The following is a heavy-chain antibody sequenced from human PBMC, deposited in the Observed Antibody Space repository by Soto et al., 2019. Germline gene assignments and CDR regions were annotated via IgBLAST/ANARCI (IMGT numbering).Heavy chain of an antibody. V-gene: IGHV1-46*01. Sequence: QVQLVQSGAEVKKPGASVKVSCKTSGYTFTNYYLHWVRQAPGQGLEWMGILKPRGGSTTYAQKFQGRVSMTSDTSTNTFNMELSGLRSEDTAVYYCARDGIGVAGTFPDLYYYYGMDVWGQGTTVTVSS. J-gene: IGHJ6*02. CDR1: GYTFTNYY. CDR2: LKPRGGST. D-gene: IGHD6-19*01. CDR3: ARDGIGVAGTFPDLYYYYGMDV.